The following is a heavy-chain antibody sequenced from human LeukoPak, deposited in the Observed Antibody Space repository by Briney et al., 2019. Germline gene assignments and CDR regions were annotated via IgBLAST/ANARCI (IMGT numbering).Heavy chain of an antibody. Sequence: GGSLRLPCAASGFTFSSYAMSWVRQAPGKGLEWVSAISGSGGSTYYADSVKGRFTISRDNSKNTLYLQMNSLRAEDTAVYYCAIAQDPTYYYGSGSPLDWFDPWGQGTLVTVSS. CDR2: ISGSGGST. D-gene: IGHD3-10*01. J-gene: IGHJ5*02. CDR3: AIAQDPTYYYGSGSPLDWFDP. CDR1: GFTFSSYA. V-gene: IGHV3-23*01.